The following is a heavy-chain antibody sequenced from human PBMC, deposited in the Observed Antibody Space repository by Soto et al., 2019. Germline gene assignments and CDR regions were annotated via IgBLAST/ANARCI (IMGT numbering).Heavy chain of an antibody. D-gene: IGHD4-17*01. J-gene: IGHJ5*02. CDR3: ARGAATVTPGRFDP. Sequence: NPSETLSLTCAVSGYSISSGYYWGWIRQTPGKGLEWIASIYHSGSTYYNPSLKSRVTISVDTSKNQFSLKLTSVTAADTAVYYCARGAATVTPGRFDPWGQGIMVTVSS. V-gene: IGHV4-38-2*01. CDR2: IYHSGST. CDR1: GYSISSGYY.